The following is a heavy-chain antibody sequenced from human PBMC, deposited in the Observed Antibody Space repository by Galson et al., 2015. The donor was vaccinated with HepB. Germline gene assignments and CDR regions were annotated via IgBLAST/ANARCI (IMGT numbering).Heavy chain of an antibody. J-gene: IGHJ4*02. Sequence: SVKVSCKASGYTFTGYYMHWVRQAPGQGLEWMGWINPNSGGTKYAQKFQGRVTMTRDTSISTAYMELSRLRSDDTAVYFFASPAPPHSSGLDYWGQGTLVTVSS. D-gene: IGHD6-19*01. V-gene: IGHV1-2*02. CDR2: INPNSGGT. CDR1: GYTFTGYY. CDR3: ASPAPPHSSGLDY.